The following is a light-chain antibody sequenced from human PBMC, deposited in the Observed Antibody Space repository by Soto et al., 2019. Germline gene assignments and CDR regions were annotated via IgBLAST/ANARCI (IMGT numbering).Light chain of an antibody. V-gene: IGKV1-39*01. J-gene: IGKJ1*01. Sequence: DIQMTQSPTSPSASVGCKVTITCRASQIISSYLNWYQQKPGKAPKLLIYAASSLQSGVPSRFSGSGAGTDFTLTISRLQPEDFATYYCQQSYSTPWTFGQGTKVDIK. CDR1: QIISSY. CDR2: AAS. CDR3: QQSYSTPWT.